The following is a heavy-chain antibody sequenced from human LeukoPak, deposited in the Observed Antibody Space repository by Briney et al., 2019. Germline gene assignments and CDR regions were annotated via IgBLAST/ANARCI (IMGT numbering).Heavy chain of an antibody. Sequence: TSEILSLTCTVSGGSISSGDYYWSWIRQPPGKGLEWIGYIYYSGSTYYNPSLKSRVTISVDTSKNQFYLKLSSVTAADTAVYYCARVNYDYYYYMDVWGKGTTVTVSS. CDR2: IYYSGST. CDR1: GGSISSGDYY. J-gene: IGHJ6*03. CDR3: ARVNYDYYYYMDV. V-gene: IGHV4-30-4*08. D-gene: IGHD4-23*01.